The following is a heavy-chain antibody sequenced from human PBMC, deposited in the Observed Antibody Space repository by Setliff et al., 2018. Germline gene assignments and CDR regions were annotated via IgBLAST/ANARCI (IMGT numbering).Heavy chain of an antibody. CDR3: ARINFYDSTAYYYAPHY. V-gene: IGHV1-18*01. D-gene: IGHD3-22*01. Sequence: ASVKVSCKPSGYTFRNYGITWVRQAPGQGLEWVGWISVYNAETNYAQKFQGRVTMSADTSTTTAYMELTSLRSDDTAIYYCARINFYDSTAYYYAPHYWGQGTLVTVSS. CDR2: ISVYNAET. CDR1: GYTFRNYG. J-gene: IGHJ4*02.